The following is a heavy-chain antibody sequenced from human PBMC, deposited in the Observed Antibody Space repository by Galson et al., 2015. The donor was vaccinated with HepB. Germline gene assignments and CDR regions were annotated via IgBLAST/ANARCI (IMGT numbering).Heavy chain of an antibody. CDR3: AGSEVTTVVTDFDS. D-gene: IGHD4-23*01. J-gene: IGHJ4*02. CDR2: YRNKPRGYST. Sequence: SLRLSCAVSGFTFSDHYIDWVRQAPGKGLEWVGRYRNKPRGYSTAYAASVKGRFTVSRDDSKNSVFLQMNSLRSEDTAVYYCAGSEVTTVVTDFDSWGQGTLVTVSS. CDR1: GFTFSDHY. V-gene: IGHV3-72*01.